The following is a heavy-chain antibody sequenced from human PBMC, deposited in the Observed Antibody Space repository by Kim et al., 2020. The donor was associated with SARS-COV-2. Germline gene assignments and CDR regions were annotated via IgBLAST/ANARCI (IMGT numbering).Heavy chain of an antibody. J-gene: IGHJ6*02. D-gene: IGHD1-26*01. CDR3: ARAVVGHRYYYGMDV. V-gene: IGHV3-30*01. Sequence: DSVKGRFTITRENSKNTLYLQMNSLRAEDTAVYYCARAVVGHRYYYGMDVWGQGTTVTVSS.